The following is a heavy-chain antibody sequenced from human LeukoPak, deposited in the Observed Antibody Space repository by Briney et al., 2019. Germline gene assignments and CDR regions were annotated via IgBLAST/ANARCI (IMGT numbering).Heavy chain of an antibody. CDR1: GGSISSGGFY. D-gene: IGHD3-22*01. Sequence: SETLSLTCTVSGGSISSGGFYWSWIRQPPGKGLEWVGYIYDSGNTYYNPSLKSRVTISVDRPKNQFSLNLDSVSAADTAVYYCARVLPMIVVVIKGAYYFDYWGQGTLVTVSS. CDR2: IYDSGNT. J-gene: IGHJ4*02. V-gene: IGHV4-30-2*01. CDR3: ARVLPMIVVVIKGAYYFDY.